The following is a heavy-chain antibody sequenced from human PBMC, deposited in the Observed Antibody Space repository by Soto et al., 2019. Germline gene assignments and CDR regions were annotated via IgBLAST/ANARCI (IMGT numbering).Heavy chain of an antibody. Sequence: EVQLLESGGGLVQPGGSLRLSCAASGFTFSSYAMSWVRQAPGKGLEWVSAISGSGGSTYYADSVKGRFTISRDNSKNTLYLQMNSLRAEDTAVYYCATAYYYGSGSYYKGGFFYFDYWGQGTLVTVSS. CDR3: ATAYYYGSGSYYKGGFFYFDY. V-gene: IGHV3-23*01. CDR1: GFTFSSYA. D-gene: IGHD3-10*01. CDR2: ISGSGGST. J-gene: IGHJ4*02.